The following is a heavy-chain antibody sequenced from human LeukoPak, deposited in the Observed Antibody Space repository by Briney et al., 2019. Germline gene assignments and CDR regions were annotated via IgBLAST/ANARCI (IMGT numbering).Heavy chain of an antibody. D-gene: IGHD2-21*01. Sequence: TGGSLRLSRTGSGFTFSRYWMTWVRQAPGNGLEWMANIKPDGSLENYVDSAKGRFSISRDNAKESLFLQMNSLRAEDTAVYYCVRVGFSDEGFDHWGQGTLATVSS. CDR3: VRVGFSDEGFDH. CDR1: GFTFSRYW. J-gene: IGHJ4*02. CDR2: IKPDGSLE. V-gene: IGHV3-7*01.